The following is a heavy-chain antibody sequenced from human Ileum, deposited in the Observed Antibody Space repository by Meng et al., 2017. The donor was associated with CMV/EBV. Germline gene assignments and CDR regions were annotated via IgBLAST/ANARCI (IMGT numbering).Heavy chain of an antibody. D-gene: IGHD6-13*01. CDR3: AKRNGAAAATTDY. CDR2: IYSGGSDT. CDR1: GFTFSSDA. V-gene: IGHV3-23*03. J-gene: IGHJ4*02. Sequence: VAAGFTFSSDARSWARQAPGKGLEWVSLIYSGGSDTYYPDSVKGRFTISRDDSHNTLYLQMNSLRAEDTAFYYCAKRNGAAAATTDYWGQGTLVTVSS.